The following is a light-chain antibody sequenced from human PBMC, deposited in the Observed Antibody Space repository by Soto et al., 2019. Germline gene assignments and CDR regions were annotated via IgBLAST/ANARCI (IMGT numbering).Light chain of an antibody. CDR2: DVS. V-gene: IGLV2-14*01. J-gene: IGLJ1*01. CDR3: SSYTSSSPPDV. Sequence: QSALTRPASVSGSPGQSITISCTGTGSDVGGYNYVSWYQQHPGKAPKLMIYDVSNRPSGVSNRFSGSKSGNTASLTISGLQAEDEADYYCSSYTSSSPPDVFGTGTKV. CDR1: GSDVGGYNY.